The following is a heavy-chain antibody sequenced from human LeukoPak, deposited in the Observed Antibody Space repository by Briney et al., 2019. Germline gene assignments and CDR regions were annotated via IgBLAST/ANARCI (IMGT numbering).Heavy chain of an antibody. CDR3: AHTHYCSSTSCRPFDAFDI. V-gene: IGHV4-59*01. J-gene: IGHJ3*02. CDR1: GGSISPYY. CDR2: IYYSGST. D-gene: IGHD2-2*01. Sequence: SETLSLTCTVSGGSISPYYWSWIRQPPGKGLEWIGYIYYSGSTNYNPSLKSRVTISVDTSKNQFSLKLSSVTAADTAVYYCAHTHYCSSTSCRPFDAFDIWGQGTMVTVSS.